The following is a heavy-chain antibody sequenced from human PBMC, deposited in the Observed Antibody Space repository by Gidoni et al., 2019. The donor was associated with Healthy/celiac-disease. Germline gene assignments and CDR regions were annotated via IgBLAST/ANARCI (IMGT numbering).Heavy chain of an antibody. Sequence: QVQLVASGGGVVQPGRSLRLSCAASGFTFNSYAMHWVRQAPGKGLEWVAVISYDGSNKYYADSVKGRFTISRDNSKNTLYLQMNSLRAEDTAVYYCARDTLDSSGWYVFDYWGQGTLVTVSS. D-gene: IGHD6-19*01. J-gene: IGHJ4*02. V-gene: IGHV3-30*04. CDR2: ISYDGSNK. CDR1: GFTFNSYA. CDR3: ARDTLDSSGWYVFDY.